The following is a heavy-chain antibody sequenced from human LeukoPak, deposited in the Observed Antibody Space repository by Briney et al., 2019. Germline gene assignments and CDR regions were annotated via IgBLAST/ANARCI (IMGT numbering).Heavy chain of an antibody. D-gene: IGHD3-3*01. CDR2: IIHSGST. J-gene: IGHJ3*02. CDR1: GGSFSGYY. V-gene: IGHV4-34*12. CDR3: ARAWTYNYDFWSGYYREDAFDI. Sequence: SETLSLTCAVYGGSFSGYYWSWIRQPPGKGLEWIGEIIHSGSTNYNPSLKSRVTISVDTSKNQFSLKLSSVTAADTAVYYCARAWTYNYDFWSGYYREDAFDIWGQGTMVTVSS.